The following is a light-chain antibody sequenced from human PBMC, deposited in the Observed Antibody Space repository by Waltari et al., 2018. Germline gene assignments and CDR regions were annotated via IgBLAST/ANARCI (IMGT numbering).Light chain of an antibody. Sequence: SYELTQPSSVSVSPGQTARIPCSGDVLAKKFARWFQQKPGQAPVLVIDRDTARRSGISERFSGTSSGTTVTLTISGAQVEDEADYYCYSAADNNVIFGGGTKLTVL. CDR2: RDT. J-gene: IGLJ2*01. CDR1: VLAKKF. CDR3: YSAADNNVI. V-gene: IGLV3-27*01.